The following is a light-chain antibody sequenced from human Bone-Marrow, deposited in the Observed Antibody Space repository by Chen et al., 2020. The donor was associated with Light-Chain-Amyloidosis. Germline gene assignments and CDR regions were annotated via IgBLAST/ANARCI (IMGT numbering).Light chain of an antibody. CDR1: SGIHVGAYR. CDR2: YKSDSDR. V-gene: IGLV5-45*02. J-gene: IGLJ3*02. CDR3: LIWHSGAWV. Sequence: QAVLTQPSSLSASPGASASLTCTLRSGIHVGAYRIYWFQQKPGSPPQYLLRYKSDSDRKQGSGVPRRFSGSTDTSANAGSLRISGLQAEDAADDYCLIWHSGAWVFGGGTKLSVL.